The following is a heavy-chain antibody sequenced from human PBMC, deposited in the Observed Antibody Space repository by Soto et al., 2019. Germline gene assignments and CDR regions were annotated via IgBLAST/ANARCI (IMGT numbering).Heavy chain of an antibody. J-gene: IGHJ6*02. CDR3: ARDETRFSWAYGMDV. D-gene: IGHD3-3*01. Sequence: QVQLVESGGGVVQPGRSLRLSCAASGFTFSSYAMHWVRQAPGKGLEWVAVISYDGSNKYYADSVKGRFTISRDNSKNTLYLQMHSLSAEDTAVYYCARDETRFSWAYGMDVWGQGTTVTVSS. CDR2: ISYDGSNK. V-gene: IGHV3-30-3*01. CDR1: GFTFSSYA.